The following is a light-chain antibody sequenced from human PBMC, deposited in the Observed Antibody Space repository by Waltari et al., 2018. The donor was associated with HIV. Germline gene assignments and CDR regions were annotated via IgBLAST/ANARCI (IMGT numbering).Light chain of an antibody. CDR1: KVGHKY. CDR3: QAWANTTVL. Sequence: SYQLTQPPSLSVSPGQTASSISSLDKVGHKYVCWYQQKSGRSPLLIVYQHTKRPSGIPDRFSGSNSGNTATLTISGTQAMDEADYYCQAWANTTVLFGGGTKLTVL. V-gene: IGLV3-1*01. CDR2: QHT. J-gene: IGLJ2*01.